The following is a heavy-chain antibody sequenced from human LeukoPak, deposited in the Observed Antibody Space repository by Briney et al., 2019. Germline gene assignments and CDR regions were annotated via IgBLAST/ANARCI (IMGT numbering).Heavy chain of an antibody. CDR3: ARGLLLEYELDAFDI. D-gene: IGHD2/OR15-2a*01. V-gene: IGHV4-39*07. J-gene: IGHJ3*02. Sequence: SETLSLTCSVSGGSLSSSSYYWGWIRQPPGKGLEWVGYIYHSGSTYYNPSLKSRVTISVDRSKNQFSLKLSAVTAADTAVYYCARGLLLEYELDAFDIWGQGTMVTVSS. CDR1: GGSLSSSSYY. CDR2: IYHSGST.